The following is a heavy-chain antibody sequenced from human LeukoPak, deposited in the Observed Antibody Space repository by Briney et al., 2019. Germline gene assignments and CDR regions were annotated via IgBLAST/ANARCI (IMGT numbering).Heavy chain of an antibody. CDR3: ARSRSGYYEDY. Sequence: GGSLRLSCAASGFTFSSYEMNWVRQAPGKGLEWVANIKEDGSEKYYVDSVKGRFTISRDNAKNSLSLQVNSLSAEDTAVYYCARSRSGYYEDYWGQGTLVTVSS. D-gene: IGHD3-22*01. CDR1: GFTFSSYE. J-gene: IGHJ4*02. V-gene: IGHV3-7*01. CDR2: IKEDGSEK.